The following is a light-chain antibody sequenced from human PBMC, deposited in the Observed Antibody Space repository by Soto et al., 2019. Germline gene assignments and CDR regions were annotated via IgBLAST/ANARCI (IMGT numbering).Light chain of an antibody. CDR3: QQYGTSPYT. CDR1: QSVSSSY. J-gene: IGKJ2*01. CDR2: GAS. Sequence: EIVLTQSPGTLSLSPGERATLSCRASQSVSSSYLAWYQQKPGQAPRLLFYGASIRATGIPDRFRGSGSGTDFTLTISRLEPEDFAVYYCQQYGTSPYTFGQGTKLEIK. V-gene: IGKV3-20*01.